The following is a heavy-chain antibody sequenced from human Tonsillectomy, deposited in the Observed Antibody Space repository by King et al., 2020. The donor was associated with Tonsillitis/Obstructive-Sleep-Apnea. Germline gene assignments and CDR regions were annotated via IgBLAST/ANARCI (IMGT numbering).Heavy chain of an antibody. CDR1: GFTFSNYG. D-gene: IGHD3-10*01. V-gene: IGHV3-21*01. J-gene: IGHJ4*02. Sequence: VQLVESGGGLVKPGGSLRVSCAASGFTFSNYGMNWVRQAPGKGLEWVSSISGSSGYIYYADSGKGRFTISRDNAKTSLNLQMNSLRAEDTAVYYCERDGPGSGYFDYWGQGTLVTVAS. CDR3: ERDGPGSGYFDY. CDR2: ISGSSGYI.